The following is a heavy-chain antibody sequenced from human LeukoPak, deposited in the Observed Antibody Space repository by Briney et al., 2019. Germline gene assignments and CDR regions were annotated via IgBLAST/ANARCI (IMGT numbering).Heavy chain of an antibody. CDR1: GYTFTSYG. D-gene: IGHD2-15*01. V-gene: IGHV1-18*04. Sequence: ASVKVSCKASGYTFTSYGISWVRQAPGQGLEWMGWISAYNGNTNYAQKLQGRVTMTTDTSTSTAYMELRSLRSDDTAVYYCARDVGYCSGGSCYQFDYWGQGTLVTVSS. CDR3: ARDVGYCSGGSCYQFDY. J-gene: IGHJ4*02. CDR2: ISAYNGNT.